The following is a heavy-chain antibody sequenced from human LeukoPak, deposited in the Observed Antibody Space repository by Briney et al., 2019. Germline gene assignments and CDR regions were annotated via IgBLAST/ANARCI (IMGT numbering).Heavy chain of an antibody. CDR2: ISAYNGNT. V-gene: IGHV1-18*01. CDR3: ARDSGGIVVVPAAPPYYYYYYGMDV. J-gene: IGHJ6*02. CDR1: GYTFTSYG. D-gene: IGHD2-2*01. Sequence: GASVKDSCKASGYTFTSYGISWVRQAPGQGLEWMGWISAYNGNTNYARKLQGRVTMTTDTSTSTAYMELRSLRSDDTAVYYCARDSGGIVVVPAAPPYYYYYYGMDVWGQGTTVTVSS.